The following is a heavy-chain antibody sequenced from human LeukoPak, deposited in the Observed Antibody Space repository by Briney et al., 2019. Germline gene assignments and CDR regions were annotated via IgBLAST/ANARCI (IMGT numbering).Heavy chain of an antibody. Sequence: PGGSLRLSCAASGFTVSSNYMSWVRQAPGKGLNWVSDIYSGGSTYYADSVKSRFTISSHNTNNTLYLQKNSRMTVDTTVDYCWRDLTAPRMRSYYGMDVWGQGNTVTVSS. CDR3: WRDLTAPRMRSYYGMDV. V-gene: IGHV3-53*04. D-gene: IGHD5-18*01. CDR2: IYSGGST. J-gene: IGHJ6*02. CDR1: GFTVSSNY.